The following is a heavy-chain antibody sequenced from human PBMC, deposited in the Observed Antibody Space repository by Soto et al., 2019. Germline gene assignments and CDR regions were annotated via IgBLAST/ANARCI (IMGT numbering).Heavy chain of an antibody. CDR2: INHSGST. CDR1: GGSFSGYY. D-gene: IGHD1-1*01. V-gene: IGHV4-34*01. Sequence: SETLSLTCAVYGGSFSGYYWSWIRQPPGKGLEWIGGINHSGSTNYNPSLKSRVTISVDTSKNQFSLKLSSVTAADTAVYYCARGAWRRLERKRYNAFDIWGQGTMVTVSS. J-gene: IGHJ3*02. CDR3: ARGAWRRLERKRYNAFDI.